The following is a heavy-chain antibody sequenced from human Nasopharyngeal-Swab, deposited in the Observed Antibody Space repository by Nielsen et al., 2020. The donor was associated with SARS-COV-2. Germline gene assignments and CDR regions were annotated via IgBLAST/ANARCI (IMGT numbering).Heavy chain of an antibody. CDR2: ISSSGSTI. D-gene: IGHD1-1*01. Sequence: GESLQISCAGSGFTFSDYYMSWIRQAPGKGLEWVSYISSSGSTIYYADSVKGRFTISRDNAKNSLYLQMNSLRAEDTAVYYCASSQAYNWNDSDAFDIWGQGTMVTVSS. J-gene: IGHJ3*02. V-gene: IGHV3-11*04. CDR1: GFTFSDYY. CDR3: ASSQAYNWNDSDAFDI.